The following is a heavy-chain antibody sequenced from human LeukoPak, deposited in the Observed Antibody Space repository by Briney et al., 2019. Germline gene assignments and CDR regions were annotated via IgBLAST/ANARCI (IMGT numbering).Heavy chain of an antibody. CDR3: VRGTGY. CDR2: ISSNGDNT. Sequence: PGGSLRLSCSVSGFTFSTYVMPWVRQAPGKGLEYVSAISSNGDNTYYADSVKGRFTISRDNSKNTLYLQMSSLRPDDTAVYFCVRGTGYWGQGTLVSVSS. V-gene: IGHV3-64D*06. J-gene: IGHJ4*02. CDR1: GFTFSTYV.